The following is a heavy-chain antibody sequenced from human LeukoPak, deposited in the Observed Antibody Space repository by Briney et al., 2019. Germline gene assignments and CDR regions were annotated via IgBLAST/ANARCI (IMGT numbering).Heavy chain of an antibody. V-gene: IGHV3-30*18. CDR2: ISYDGSNK. D-gene: IGHD3-22*01. CDR1: GFTFSSYG. J-gene: IGHJ4*02. CDR3: AKPTTYYYDSSGLSD. Sequence: GRSLRLSCAASGFTFSSYGMHWVRQAPGKGLEWVAVISYDGSNKYYADSVKGRFTISRDNSKNTLYLQMNSLRAEDTAVYYCAKPTTYYYDSSGLSDWGQGTLVTVSS.